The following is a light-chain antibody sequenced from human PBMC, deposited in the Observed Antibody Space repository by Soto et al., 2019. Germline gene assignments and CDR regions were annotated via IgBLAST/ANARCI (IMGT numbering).Light chain of an antibody. V-gene: IGLV1-44*01. CDR1: SSSIGSNT. Sequence: QSVLTQPPSASGTPGQRVTISCSGSSSSIGSNTVNWYQQLPGTAPKLLIHANNQRPSGVPDRFSGSKSGTSASLAISWLQSEEADYYCAAWDDSLNGYVFGTGTKVT. CDR3: AAWDDSLNGYV. CDR2: ANN. J-gene: IGLJ1*01.